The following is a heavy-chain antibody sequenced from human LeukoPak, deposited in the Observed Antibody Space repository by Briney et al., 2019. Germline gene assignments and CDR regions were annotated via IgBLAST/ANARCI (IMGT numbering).Heavy chain of an antibody. Sequence: GGSLRLSCAASGFTFDDYAMHWVRQAPGKGLEWVSGISWNSGSIGYADSVKGRFTISRDNAENSLYLQMNSLRAEDTALYYCAKDIGYSYGMDVWGQGTTVTVSS. V-gene: IGHV3-9*01. D-gene: IGHD5-18*01. J-gene: IGHJ6*02. CDR2: ISWNSGSI. CDR3: AKDIGYSYGMDV. CDR1: GFTFDDYA.